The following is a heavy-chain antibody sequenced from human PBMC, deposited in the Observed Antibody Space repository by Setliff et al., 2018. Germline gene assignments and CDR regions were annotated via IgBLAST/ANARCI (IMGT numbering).Heavy chain of an antibody. J-gene: IGHJ4*02. CDR2: INGGGTAT. CDR3: ARISRLYTSSWDDY. CDR1: GFTFSSSS. V-gene: IGHV3-21*01. Sequence: GGSLRLSCAASGFTFSSSSMTWVRQAPGKGLEWVSAINGGGTATYYAESVKGRFTIFRDNAKNSVYLQMNRLRAEDTAVYYCARISRLYTSSWDDYWGRGTLVTVSS. D-gene: IGHD6-13*01.